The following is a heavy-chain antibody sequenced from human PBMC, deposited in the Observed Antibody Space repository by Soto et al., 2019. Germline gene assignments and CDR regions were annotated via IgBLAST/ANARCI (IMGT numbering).Heavy chain of an antibody. V-gene: IGHV4-39*01. J-gene: IGHJ6*02. CDR3: EKHRGVGEVNYNGMDV. CDR2: IYHSGTT. D-gene: IGHD3-3*01. Sequence: SETLSLTCTVSGGSISSGSYYWGWLRQPPGKGLEWIGSIYHSGTTYYNPSLKSRVAISVDTSKNQFSLKVSSVTAADTAVYYCEKHRGVGEVNYNGMDVCGQGTTVTVSS. CDR1: GGSISSGSYY.